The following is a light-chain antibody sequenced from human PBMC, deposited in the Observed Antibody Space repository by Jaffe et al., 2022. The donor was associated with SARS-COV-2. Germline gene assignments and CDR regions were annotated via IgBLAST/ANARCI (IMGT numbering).Light chain of an antibody. CDR2: WAS. CDR1: QSVLYSSNNLNY. J-gene: IGKJ3*01. CDR3: HQYHSTPFT. Sequence: DIVMTQSPDSLAVSLGERATINCKSSQSVLYSSNNLNYLAWYQQKPGQPPKLLIYWASTRESGVPDRFSGSGSGTDFTLTISSLQAEDVAVYYCHQYHSTPFTFGPGTKVDLK. V-gene: IGKV4-1*01.